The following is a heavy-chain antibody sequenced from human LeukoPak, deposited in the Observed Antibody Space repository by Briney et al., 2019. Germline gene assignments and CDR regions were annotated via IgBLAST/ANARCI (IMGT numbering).Heavy chain of an antibody. CDR3: VKGSTTHYYYHMDV. V-gene: IGHV3-23*01. J-gene: IGHJ6*03. D-gene: IGHD1-7*01. Sequence: PGGSLRLSCAASGFTFSSYAMSWVRQAPGKGLEWVSTISGSGGSTYYADSVKGRFTISRDISKNTLYLQMNSLRVDDTAVYYCVKGSTTHYYYHMDVWGKGTTVTVSS. CDR2: ISGSGGST. CDR1: GFTFSSYA.